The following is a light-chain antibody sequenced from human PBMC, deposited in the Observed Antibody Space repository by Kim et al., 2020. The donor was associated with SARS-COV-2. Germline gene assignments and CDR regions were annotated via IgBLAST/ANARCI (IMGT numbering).Light chain of an antibody. Sequence: EIVLTQSPVTLSLSPGERATLSCRASQSVSSSYLAWYQQKPGQAPRLLIYGASSRATGIPDRFSGSGSGTDFTLTISRLEPEDFEVYYCQQYGSSYTFGQGTKLEI. CDR2: GAS. V-gene: IGKV3-20*01. J-gene: IGKJ2*01. CDR1: QSVSSSY. CDR3: QQYGSSYT.